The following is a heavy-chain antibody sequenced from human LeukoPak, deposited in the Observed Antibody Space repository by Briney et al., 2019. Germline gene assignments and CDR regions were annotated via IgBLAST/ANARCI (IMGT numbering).Heavy chain of an antibody. D-gene: IGHD3/OR15-3a*01. J-gene: IGHJ4*02. CDR3: AKAHLLDWLLPFDY. CDR1: EFTFSSYA. V-gene: IGHV3-30*18. CDR2: VSNDGGDK. Sequence: PGGSLRLSCAASEFTFSSYAMHWVRQAPGKGLKWLALVSNDGGDKYYADSVKGRFTISRDNSKNTLYLQMNSLRGEDTGVYYCAKAHLLDWLLPFDYWGQGTLVTVSS.